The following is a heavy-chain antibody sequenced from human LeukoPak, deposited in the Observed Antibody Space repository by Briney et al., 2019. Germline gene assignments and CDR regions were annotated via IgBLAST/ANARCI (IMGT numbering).Heavy chain of an antibody. V-gene: IGHV1-2*02. D-gene: IGHD3-10*01. Sequence: GASVKVSCKASGYTFTGYYMHWVRQTPGQGLEWMGWINPNSGGTNYAQKFQGRVTMTRDTSISTAYMELSRLRSDDTAVYYCARVPITVVRGVIITWGFDYWGQGTLVTVSS. CDR2: INPNSGGT. J-gene: IGHJ4*02. CDR3: ARVPITVVRGVIITWGFDY. CDR1: GYTFTGYY.